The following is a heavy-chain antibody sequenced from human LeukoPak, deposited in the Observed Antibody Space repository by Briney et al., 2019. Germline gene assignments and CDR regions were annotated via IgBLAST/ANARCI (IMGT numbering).Heavy chain of an antibody. CDR2: IYYSGST. D-gene: IGHD4-17*01. V-gene: IGHV4-59*01. J-gene: IGHJ6*04. CDR3: ARVTTVTTCVGCRGMDV. Sequence: SETLSLTCTVSGGSTSSYYWSWIRQPPGKGLEWIGYIYYSGSTNYNPSLKSRVTISVDTSKNQFSLKLSSVTAADTAVYYCARVTTVTTCVGCRGMDVWGKGTTVTVSS. CDR1: GGSTSSYY.